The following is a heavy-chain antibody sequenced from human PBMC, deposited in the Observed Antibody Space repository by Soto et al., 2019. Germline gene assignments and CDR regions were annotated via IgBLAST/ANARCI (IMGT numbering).Heavy chain of an antibody. Sequence: QVQLVQSGAEVKKPGSSVKVSCKASGGTFSSYTISWVRQAPGQGLEWMGRIIPILGIANYAQKFQGRVTITADKSTSTAYMELSSLRSEDTAVYYCARESGRQLGFDYWGQGTLVTVSS. J-gene: IGHJ4*02. D-gene: IGHD6-13*01. CDR3: ARESGRQLGFDY. CDR1: GGTFSSYT. V-gene: IGHV1-69*08. CDR2: IIPILGIA.